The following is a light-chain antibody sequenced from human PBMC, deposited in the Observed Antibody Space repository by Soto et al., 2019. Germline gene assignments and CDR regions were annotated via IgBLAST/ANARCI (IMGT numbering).Light chain of an antibody. V-gene: IGLV2-14*03. CDR2: DVS. CDR1: SSDVGGYDY. Sequence: QVVLTPSGSGVGSPGHSVTLSCTGTSSDVGGYDYVSWYQHHPGKAPKLMIYDVSNRPSGVSNRFSGSKSGNTASLTISGLQAEDEADYYCSSYTSSSLYVFGTGTKVTVL. J-gene: IGLJ1*01. CDR3: SSYTSSSLYV.